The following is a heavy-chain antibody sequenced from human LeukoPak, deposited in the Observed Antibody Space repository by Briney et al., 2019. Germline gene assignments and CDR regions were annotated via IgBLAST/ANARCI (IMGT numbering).Heavy chain of an antibody. V-gene: IGHV4-31*03. J-gene: IGHJ4*02. CDR1: CLHISSGAYF. CDR3: ARAEIWYYYDSSGYMFDY. D-gene: IGHD3-22*01. CDR2: IYYSGRN. Sequence: SQTLPLTCSLSCLHISSGAYFGTWTRQHPGKGVEGIGYIYYSGRNYYNPSLKSRVNISVDMSKNQFSLKLSSVPAADTAMYYCARAEIWYYYDSSGYMFDYWGQGTLVTVSS.